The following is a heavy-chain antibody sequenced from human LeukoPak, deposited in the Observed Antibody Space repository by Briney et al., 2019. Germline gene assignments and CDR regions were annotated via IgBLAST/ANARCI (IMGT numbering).Heavy chain of an antibody. CDR3: VRDGSGAKPLDY. D-gene: IGHD3-3*01. Sequence: HPGRSLRLSCAASGFTFSGHWMHWVRHSPGKGLVWVSLIYGGGGTAFYADSVKGRFTISRDNAKNTLYLQMNRLRVDDTAVYYCVRDGSGAKPLDYWGQGTLVTVSS. CDR1: GFTFSGHW. J-gene: IGHJ4*02. V-gene: IGHV3-74*01. CDR2: IYGGGGTA.